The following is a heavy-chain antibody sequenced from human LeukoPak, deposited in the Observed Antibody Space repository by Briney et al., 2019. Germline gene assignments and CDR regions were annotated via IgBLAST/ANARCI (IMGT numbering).Heavy chain of an antibody. D-gene: IGHD1-26*01. Sequence: SETLSLTCTVSGGSISSYYWSWIRQPPGKGLEWIGYSSDSGNSNYNPSLKSRVTTSVDTSKNQFSLKLSSVTTADTAVYYCARGSIVGATPYFDYWGQGTLVTVSS. V-gene: IGHV4-59*01. CDR2: SSDSGNS. J-gene: IGHJ4*02. CDR3: ARGSIVGATPYFDY. CDR1: GGSISSYY.